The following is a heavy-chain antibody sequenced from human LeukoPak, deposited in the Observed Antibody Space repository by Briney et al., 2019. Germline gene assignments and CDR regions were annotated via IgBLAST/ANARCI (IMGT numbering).Heavy chain of an antibody. CDR2: INHSGST. J-gene: IGHJ6*02. CDR3: ARVEADYGDYVDYYYYGMDV. V-gene: IGHV4-34*01. Sequence: PSETLSLTCAVYGGSFSGYYWSWIRQPPGKGLEWIGEINHSGSTNYNPSLKSRVTMSVDTSKNQFSLKLSSVTAADTAVYYCARVEADYGDYVDYYYYGMDVWGQGTTVTVSS. D-gene: IGHD4-17*01. CDR1: GGSFSGYY.